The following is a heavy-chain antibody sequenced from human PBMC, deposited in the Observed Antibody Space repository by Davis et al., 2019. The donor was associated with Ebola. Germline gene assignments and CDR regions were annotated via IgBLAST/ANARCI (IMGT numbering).Heavy chain of an antibody. V-gene: IGHV3-23*01. CDR3: AKDNRNIWSEV. J-gene: IGHJ3*01. CDR2: GTSADT. CDR1: GFTFTTYA. D-gene: IGHD2/OR15-2a*01. Sequence: PGGSLRLSCAASGFTFTTYAMSWVRQAPGKGLEWVSTYGTSADTYYADSVKGRFTISRDNSKNTLYLQMNGLRVEDTAIYYCAKDNRNIWSEVWGQGTMVTVSS.